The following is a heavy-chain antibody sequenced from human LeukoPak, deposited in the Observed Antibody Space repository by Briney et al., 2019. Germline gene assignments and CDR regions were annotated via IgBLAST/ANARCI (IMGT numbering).Heavy chain of an antibody. CDR3: ARDRPPRPFDY. CDR2: ISSTSRST. D-gene: IGHD6-6*01. CDR1: GFTFSTFS. V-gene: IGHV3-48*01. Sequence: PGGSLRLPCAASGFTFSTFSMNWVRQAPGKRLEWLSYISSTSRSTYYAASVKGRFIISRDNANNSLYLQLSGLKVEDTAVYYCARDRPPRPFDYWGPGVLVTVSS. J-gene: IGHJ4*02.